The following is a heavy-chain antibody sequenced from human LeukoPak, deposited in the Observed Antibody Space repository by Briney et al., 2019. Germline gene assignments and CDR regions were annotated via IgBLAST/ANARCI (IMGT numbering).Heavy chain of an antibody. CDR3: AKGYCSGGSCYSRVDLFDY. V-gene: IGHV3-53*01. CDR1: GFTVSSNY. Sequence: PGGSLRLSCAASGFTVSSNYMSWVRQAPGKGLEWVSVIYSGGSTYYADSVKGRFTISRDNSKNTLYLQMNSLRAEDTAVYYCAKGYCSGGSCYSRVDLFDYWGQGTLVTVSS. D-gene: IGHD2-15*01. CDR2: IYSGGST. J-gene: IGHJ4*02.